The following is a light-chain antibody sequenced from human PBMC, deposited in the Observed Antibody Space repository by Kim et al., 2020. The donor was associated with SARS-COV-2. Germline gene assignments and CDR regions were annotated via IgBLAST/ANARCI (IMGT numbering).Light chain of an antibody. J-gene: IGKJ1*01. CDR3: QQYSNSPQT. CDR2: GAS. V-gene: IGKV3-20*01. CDR1: KSGSSY. Sequence: FSAEGTTPLCCTAHKSGSSYLAWYQQKPGQAPRLLIYGASSRATGIPARFSGSGSGTDFTLTISRLEPEDFAVYYCQQYSNSPQTFGQGTKVDIK.